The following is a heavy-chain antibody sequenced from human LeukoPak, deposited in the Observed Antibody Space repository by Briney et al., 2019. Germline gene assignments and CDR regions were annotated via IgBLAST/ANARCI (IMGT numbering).Heavy chain of an antibody. CDR2: VWYDGSNK. J-gene: IGHJ5*02. Sequence: PGRSLRLSCAASGFTSSSSVMHWVRQAPGKGLEWVAVVWYDGSNKYYADSVKGRFTISRDNSKNTLYLQMNSLRAEDTAVYYCARDRTNWFDPWGQGTLVTVSS. CDR3: ARDRTNWFDP. V-gene: IGHV3-33*01. CDR1: GFTSSSSV.